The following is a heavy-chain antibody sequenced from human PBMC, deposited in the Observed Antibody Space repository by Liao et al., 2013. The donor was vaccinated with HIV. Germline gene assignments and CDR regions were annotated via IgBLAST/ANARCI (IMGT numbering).Heavy chain of an antibody. V-gene: IGHV4-59*10. CDR1: GGSISSYY. CDR3: ARDEVHQTSRYYYYYMDV. Sequence: QVQLQQWGAGLLKPSETLSLTCTVSGGSISSYYWSWIRQPAGKGLEWIGRIYTSGSTNYNPSLKSRVTMSVDTSKNQFSLKLSSVTAADTAVYYCARDEVHQTSRYYYYYMDVWGKGTTVTVSS. CDR2: IYTSGST. J-gene: IGHJ6*03. D-gene: IGHD2-2*01.